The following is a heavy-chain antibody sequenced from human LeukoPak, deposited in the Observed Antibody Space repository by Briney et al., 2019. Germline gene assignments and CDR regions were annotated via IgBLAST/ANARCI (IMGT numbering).Heavy chain of an antibody. CDR1: GGSFSGYY. V-gene: IGHV4-34*01. Sequence: SETLSLTCAVYGGSFSGYYWSWIRQPPGKGLEWIGEINHSGSTNYNPSLKSRVTISVDTSKNQFSLKLSSVTAADTAVYHCAREPSFFPILVGPAANGYFVLWGGAPLVIASS. CDR2: INHSGST. D-gene: IGHD2-2*01. CDR3: AREPSFFPILVGPAANGYFVL. J-gene: IGHJ2*01.